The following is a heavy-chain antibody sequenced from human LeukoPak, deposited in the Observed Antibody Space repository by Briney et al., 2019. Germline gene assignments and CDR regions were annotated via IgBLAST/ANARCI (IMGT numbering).Heavy chain of an antibody. CDR3: AREASSSTI. V-gene: IGHV3-53*01. D-gene: IGHD6-6*01. Sequence: GGSRRLSCAASGFTVSSNYMTWVRQAPGKGLEWVSVIYSGGSTYYADSVKGRFTTSRDNSKNTLYLQMNSLRAEDTAVYYCAREASSSTIWGQGTMVTVSS. J-gene: IGHJ3*02. CDR1: GFTVSSNY. CDR2: IYSGGST.